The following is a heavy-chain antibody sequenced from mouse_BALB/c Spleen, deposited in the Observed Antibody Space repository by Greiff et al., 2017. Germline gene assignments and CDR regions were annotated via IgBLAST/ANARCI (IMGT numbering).Heavy chain of an antibody. J-gene: IGHJ4*01. D-gene: IGHD2-14*01. CDR2: ISYSGST. Sequence: EVQLQESGPGLVKPSQSLSLTCTVTGYSITSDYAWNWIRQFPGNKLEWMGYISYSGSTSYNPSLKSRISITRDTSKNQFFLQLNSVTTEDTATYYCARNYRYYAMDYWGQGTSVTVSS. CDR3: ARNYRYYAMDY. CDR1: GYSITSDYA. V-gene: IGHV3-2*02.